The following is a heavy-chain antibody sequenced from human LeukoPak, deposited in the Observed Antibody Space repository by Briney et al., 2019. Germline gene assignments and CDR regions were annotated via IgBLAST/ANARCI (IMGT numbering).Heavy chain of an antibody. CDR1: GGTFSSYT. J-gene: IGHJ5*02. Sequence: ASVKVSCKASGGTFSSYTISWVRQAPGQGLGWMGRIIPILGIANYAQKFQGRVTITADKSTSTAYMELSSLRSEDTAVYYCTSSSYANNWFDPWGQGTLVTVSS. CDR3: TSSSYANNWFDP. D-gene: IGHD3-16*01. CDR2: IIPILGIA. V-gene: IGHV1-69*02.